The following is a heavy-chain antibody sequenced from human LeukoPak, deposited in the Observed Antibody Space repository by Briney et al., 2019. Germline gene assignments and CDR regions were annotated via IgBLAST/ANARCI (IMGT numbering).Heavy chain of an antibody. CDR2: ISGSGGST. J-gene: IGHJ5*02. D-gene: IGHD3-16*01. Sequence: GGSLRLSCAASGFTFSSYATSGVRQAPGKGLEWVSAISGSGGSTYYADSVKGRFTISRDNAKNSLYLQMNSLRAEDTAVYYCARARFDWLSHWGQGTLVTVSS. CDR1: GFTFSSYA. CDR3: ARARFDWLSH. V-gene: IGHV3-23*01.